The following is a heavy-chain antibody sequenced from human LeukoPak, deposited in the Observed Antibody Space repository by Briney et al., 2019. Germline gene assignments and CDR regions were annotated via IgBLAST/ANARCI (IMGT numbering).Heavy chain of an antibody. CDR2: IKQDGSEK. J-gene: IGHJ4*02. CDR1: GFTFSSYW. CDR3: ARDPHPYSSGSYRDY. V-gene: IGHV3-7*01. D-gene: IGHD3-10*01. Sequence: PGGSLRLSCAASGFTFSSYWMSWDRQAPGKGLEWVANIKQDGSEKYYVDSVKGRFTISRDNAKNSLYLQMNSLRAEDTAVYYCARDPHPYSSGSYRDYWGQGTLVTVSS.